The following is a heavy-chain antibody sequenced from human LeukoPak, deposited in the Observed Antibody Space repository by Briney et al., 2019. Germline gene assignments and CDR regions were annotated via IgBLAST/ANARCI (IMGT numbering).Heavy chain of an antibody. CDR2: ISSGSTYM. D-gene: IGHD3-3*01. CDR3: ATSSGYYSSYSFDI. Sequence: GGSLRLSCAASGFTFSSNSMNWVRQAPGQGLEWVSLISSGSTYMYYADSVKGRFTISRDDAKQSLYLQMHSLRAEDTAMYFCATSSGYYSSYSFDIWGRGTVVTVSS. V-gene: IGHV3-21*01. CDR1: GFTFSSNS. J-gene: IGHJ3*02.